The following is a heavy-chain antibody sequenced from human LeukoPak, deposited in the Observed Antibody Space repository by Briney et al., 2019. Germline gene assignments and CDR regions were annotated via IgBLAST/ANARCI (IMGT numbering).Heavy chain of an antibody. CDR1: GFTFSSYW. D-gene: IGHD3-9*01. Sequence: GGSLRLSGAASGFTFSSYWMHWVRQAPGKGLVWVSRINSDGSSTSYADSVKGRFTISRDNAKNTLYLQMNSLRAEDTAVYYCARGNFYDILTGYYYYYYMDVWGKGTTVTVSS. J-gene: IGHJ6*03. V-gene: IGHV3-74*01. CDR2: INSDGSST. CDR3: ARGNFYDILTGYYYYYYMDV.